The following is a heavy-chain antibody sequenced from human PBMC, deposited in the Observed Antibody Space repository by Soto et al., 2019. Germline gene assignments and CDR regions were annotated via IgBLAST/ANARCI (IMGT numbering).Heavy chain of an antibody. V-gene: IGHV4-34*01. J-gene: IGHJ4*02. CDR2: NNHSGST. D-gene: IGHD3-9*01. Sequence: QVQLQQWGAGLLKPSETLSLTCAVYGGSFSGYYWCWIRQPPGKGLEWIGENNHSGSTNYNPSLKSRGTISLDASKNQSSLKLSSVTAADTAVYYCARGRAWLPNWGQGTLVTVSS. CDR1: GGSFSGYY. CDR3: ARGRAWLPN.